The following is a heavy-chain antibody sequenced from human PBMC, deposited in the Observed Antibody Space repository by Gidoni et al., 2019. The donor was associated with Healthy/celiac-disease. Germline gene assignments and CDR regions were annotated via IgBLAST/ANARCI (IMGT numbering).Heavy chain of an antibody. CDR2: INHSGST. CDR3: AVNSVGATREAFDY. J-gene: IGHJ4*02. CDR1: GGSFSGYY. Sequence: QEQLQQWGAGLLQPSAALSLTCAVYGGSFSGYYWSWNRQHPGKGREWIGEINHSGSTNYCPSHKSRVTISVDTSKNQFSLKLSSVTAADTAVYSCAVNSVGATREAFDYWGQGTLVTVSS. V-gene: IGHV4-34*01. D-gene: IGHD1-26*01.